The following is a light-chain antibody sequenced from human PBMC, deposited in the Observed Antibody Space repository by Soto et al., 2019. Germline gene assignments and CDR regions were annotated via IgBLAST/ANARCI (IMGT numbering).Light chain of an antibody. Sequence: QSLLTQPPSVSGAPGQRVTISCTGSSSNIGAGYDVHWYQQLPGTAPKLLIYGNSNRPSGVPDRFSGSKSVTSASLAITGLQAEDEADYHCQSYDSSQSGWVFGGGTKLTVL. V-gene: IGLV1-40*01. J-gene: IGLJ3*02. CDR2: GNS. CDR3: QSYDSSQSGWV. CDR1: SSNIGAGYD.